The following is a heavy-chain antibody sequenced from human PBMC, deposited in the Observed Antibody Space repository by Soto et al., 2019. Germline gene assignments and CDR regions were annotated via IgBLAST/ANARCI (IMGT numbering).Heavy chain of an antibody. J-gene: IGHJ3*02. Sequence: EVQLVESGGGLVKPGGSLRLSCAASGFTFSSYSMNWVRQAPGKGLEWVSSISSSSSYIYYADSVKGRFTISRDNAKNSLYLQMNSLRAEDTAVYYCARDRTHPRWGAFDIWGQGTMVTVSS. CDR1: GFTFSSYS. CDR2: ISSSSSYI. V-gene: IGHV3-21*01. D-gene: IGHD3-16*01. CDR3: ARDRTHPRWGAFDI.